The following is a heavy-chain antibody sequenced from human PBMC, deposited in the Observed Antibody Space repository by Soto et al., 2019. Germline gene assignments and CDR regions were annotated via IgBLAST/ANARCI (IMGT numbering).Heavy chain of an antibody. CDR2: IYWDDDK. V-gene: IGHV2-5*02. J-gene: IGHJ4*02. CDR1: GFSLSTSGVG. CDR3: AHRGYMYGNWDHGYFDY. Sequence: SGPTLVNPTQTLTLTCTFSGFSLSTSGVGVGWIRQPPGKALEWLALIYWDDDKRYNPSLKNRLTITKDTSKNQVVLIMADMDPVDTATYFCAHRGYMYGNWDHGYFDYWGQGTLVTVSS. D-gene: IGHD5-18*01.